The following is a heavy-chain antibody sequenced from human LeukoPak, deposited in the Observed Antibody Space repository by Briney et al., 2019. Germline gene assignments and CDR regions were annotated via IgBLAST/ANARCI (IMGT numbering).Heavy chain of an antibody. CDR1: GFTFSIYA. Sequence: GGSLRLSCAASGFTFSIYAMSWVRQALGKGLEWVSGISGSGGSTYYADSVKGRFTISRDNSKNTLYLQMNSLRAEDTAVYYCAKDMQPNYYDSSGYYDYWGQGTLVTVSS. CDR2: ISGSGGST. J-gene: IGHJ4*02. V-gene: IGHV3-23*01. D-gene: IGHD3-22*01. CDR3: AKDMQPNYYDSSGYYDY.